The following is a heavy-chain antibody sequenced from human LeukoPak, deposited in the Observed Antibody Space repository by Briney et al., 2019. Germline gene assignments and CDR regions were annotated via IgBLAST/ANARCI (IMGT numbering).Heavy chain of an antibody. V-gene: IGHV3-30*02. CDR3: AKNRGAGSHYYYHMNV. CDR1: GFTFSSQG. Sequence: GGSLRLSCAASGFTFSSQGMHWVRQAPGKGLEWVAFIRYDGSNKYYADSVKGRFTISRENSKNTLYLQLNSLRVEDTAVYYCAKNRGAGSHYYYHMNVWGKGTTVTVSS. J-gene: IGHJ6*03. D-gene: IGHD1-26*01. CDR2: IRYDGSNK.